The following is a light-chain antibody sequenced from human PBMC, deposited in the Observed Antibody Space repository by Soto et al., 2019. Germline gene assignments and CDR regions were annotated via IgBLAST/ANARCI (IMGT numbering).Light chain of an antibody. V-gene: IGLV1-44*01. CDR3: AAWDDSLNGRV. CDR1: SSNIGSNT. J-gene: IGLJ3*02. Sequence: QSVLPQPPSASGTPGQWVTISCSGSSSNIGSNTVNWYQQLPGTAPKLLIYSNNQRPSGVPDRFSGSKSGTSASLAISGLQSEDEADYYCAAWDDSLNGRVFGGGTKVTVL. CDR2: SNN.